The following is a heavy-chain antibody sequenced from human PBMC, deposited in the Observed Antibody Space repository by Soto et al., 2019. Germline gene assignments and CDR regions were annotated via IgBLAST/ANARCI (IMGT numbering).Heavy chain of an antibody. CDR2: ISYDGSNK. CDR3: AKSYGDYDYFDY. Sequence: GGSLRLSCASSGFTFSSYGMHWVRQAPGKGLEWVAVISYDGSNKYYADSAKGRFTISRDNSKNTLYLQMNSLRAEDTAVYYCAKSYGDYDYFDYWGQGTLVTVSS. D-gene: IGHD4-17*01. J-gene: IGHJ4*02. V-gene: IGHV3-30*18. CDR1: GFTFSSYG.